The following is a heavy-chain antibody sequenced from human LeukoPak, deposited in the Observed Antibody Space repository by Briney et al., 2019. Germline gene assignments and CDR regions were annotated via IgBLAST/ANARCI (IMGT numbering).Heavy chain of an antibody. D-gene: IGHD3-3*01. CDR3: ARDIRPRVESFDY. Sequence: RASVKVSCKASGYTFTDYHLHCVRQAPGQGLEWMGCINPNSGGTNYAQKIEGRVTMTRDTSINTAYMELSGLRSDDTAVYYCARDIRPRVESFDYWGQGTLVAVSS. CDR2: INPNSGGT. V-gene: IGHV1-2*02. J-gene: IGHJ4*02. CDR1: GYTFTDYH.